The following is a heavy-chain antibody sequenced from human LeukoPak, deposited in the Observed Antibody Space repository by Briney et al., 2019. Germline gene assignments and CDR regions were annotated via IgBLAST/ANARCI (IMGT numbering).Heavy chain of an antibody. D-gene: IGHD3-3*01. V-gene: IGHV4-30-4*08. CDR1: GGSISSGDYY. CDR3: ARGLNYDFDAFDI. Sequence: PSQTLSLTCTVSGGSISSGDYYWSWIRQPPGKGLEWIGYTYYSGSTYYNPSLKSRVTISVDTSKNQFSLKLSSVTAADTAVYYCARGLNYDFDAFDIWGQGTMVTVSS. J-gene: IGHJ3*02. CDR2: TYYSGST.